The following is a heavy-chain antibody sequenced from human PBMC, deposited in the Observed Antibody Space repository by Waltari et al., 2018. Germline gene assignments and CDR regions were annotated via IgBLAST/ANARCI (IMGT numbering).Heavy chain of an antibody. CDR3: ARDLFPNFWSGYGFDF. D-gene: IGHD3-3*01. CDR1: GYTFSAHY. CDR2: INPKSGAT. Sequence: QVHLVQSGAEVRKPGASVRVSCKTSGYTFSAHYIYWVRQAPGQGLEWMGWINPKSGATNPAQKYQGRVTMTTDTSTNTVYMELRRLTSDDTAVYYCARDLFPNFWSGYGFDFWGQGTKVTVSS. V-gene: IGHV1-2*02. J-gene: IGHJ3*01.